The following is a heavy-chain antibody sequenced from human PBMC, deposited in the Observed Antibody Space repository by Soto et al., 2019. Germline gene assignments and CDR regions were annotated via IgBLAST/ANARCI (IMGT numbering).Heavy chain of an antibody. J-gene: IGHJ4*02. CDR1: GFTFSSYG. CDR3: ASQGPAPALDY. Sequence: TGGSLRLSCAASGFTFSSYGMHWVRQAPGKGLEWVAVIWYDGSNKYYADSVKGRFTISRDNSKNTLYLQMNSLRAEDTAVYYCASQGPAPALDYWGQGTLVTVSS. V-gene: IGHV3-33*01. CDR2: IWYDGSNK.